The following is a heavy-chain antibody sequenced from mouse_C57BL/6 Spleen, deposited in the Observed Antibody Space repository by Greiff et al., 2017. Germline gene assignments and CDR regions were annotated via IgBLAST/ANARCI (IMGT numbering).Heavy chain of an antibody. V-gene: IGHV1-61*01. CDR1: GYTFTSYW. Sequence: QVQLQQPGAELVRPGSSVKLSCKASGYTFTSYWMDWVKQRPGQGLEWIGNIYPADSETHYNQKFKDKATLTVDKSSSTACMQLSSLTSEESAVYCCARDGSYEGGFTVWGTGTTVTVSS. CDR2: IYPADSET. CDR3: ARDGSYEGGFTV. D-gene: IGHD1-1*02. J-gene: IGHJ1*03.